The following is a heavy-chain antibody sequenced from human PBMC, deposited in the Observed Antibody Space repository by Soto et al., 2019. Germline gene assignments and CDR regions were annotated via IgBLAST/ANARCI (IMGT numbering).Heavy chain of an antibody. Sequence: PGGSLRLSCAAAGITFSSYAMSWVRQAPGKGLEWVSSISGSGTSTYYADSVKGRFTISRDNSKNTLYLQMNSLRAEDTAVYYCAKGFSVPDYWGQGTLVTVSS. CDR1: GITFSSYA. V-gene: IGHV3-23*01. CDR2: ISGSGTST. CDR3: AKGFSVPDY. J-gene: IGHJ4*02. D-gene: IGHD6-6*01.